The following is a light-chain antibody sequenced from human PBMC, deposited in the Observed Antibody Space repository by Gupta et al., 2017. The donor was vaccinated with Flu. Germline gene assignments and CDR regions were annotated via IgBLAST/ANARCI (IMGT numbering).Light chain of an antibody. V-gene: IGKV3-15*01. J-gene: IGKJ2*01. CDR2: HAS. Sequence: EIVMTQSPATLSVSPGERATLSCRASLGVNNNLAWYQQKPGQAPRLLIYHASTRATGIPARFSGSGSDTKFIFTINSVQSEDFAVYYCQQYNYWPPFTFGQGTKLEIK. CDR1: LGVNNN. CDR3: QQYNYWPPFT.